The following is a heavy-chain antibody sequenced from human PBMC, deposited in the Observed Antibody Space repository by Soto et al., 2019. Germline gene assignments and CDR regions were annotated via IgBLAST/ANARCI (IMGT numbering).Heavy chain of an antibody. CDR2: ISAYNGNT. Sequence: ASVKVSCKASGYTFTSYGISWVRQAPGQGLEWMGWISAYNGNTNYAQKLQGRVTMTTDTSTSTAYMELRSLRSDDTAVYYCARDRCSNGVCNRGSLDFWGQGTLVTVSS. V-gene: IGHV1-18*01. CDR1: GYTFTSYG. CDR3: ARDRCSNGVCNRGSLDF. J-gene: IGHJ4*02. D-gene: IGHD2-8*01.